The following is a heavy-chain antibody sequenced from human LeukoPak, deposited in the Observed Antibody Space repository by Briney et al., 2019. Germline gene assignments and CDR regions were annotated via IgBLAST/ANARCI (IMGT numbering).Heavy chain of an antibody. Sequence: GGSLRLSCAASGISFQIYGMHWVRQAPGKGLDWAAVISSDGNTQYYADSVKGRFTISRDNSNNTLYLQMNSLRADDTATYYCARRRIVGSTDDAFDIWGQGTMVTLSS. D-gene: IGHD1-26*01. V-gene: IGHV3-30*19. J-gene: IGHJ3*02. CDR3: ARRRIVGSTDDAFDI. CDR1: GISFQIYG. CDR2: ISSDGNTQ.